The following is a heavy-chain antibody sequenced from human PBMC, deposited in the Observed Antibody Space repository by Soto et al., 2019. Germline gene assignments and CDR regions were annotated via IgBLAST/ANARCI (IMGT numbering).Heavy chain of an antibody. CDR1: GYTFTSYG. CDR3: ARAGIVVVITRNAALDI. CDR2: ISAYNGNT. V-gene: IGHV1-18*04. D-gene: IGHD3-22*01. J-gene: IGHJ3*02. Sequence: ASVKVSCKASGYTFTSYGISWVRQAPGQGLEWMGWISAYNGNTNYAQKLQGRVTMTTDTSTSTAYMELRSLRSDDTAVYYCARAGIVVVITRNAALDIWGQGTWVTVSS.